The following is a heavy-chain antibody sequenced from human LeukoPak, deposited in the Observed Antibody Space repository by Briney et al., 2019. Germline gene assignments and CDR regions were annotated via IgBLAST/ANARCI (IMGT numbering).Heavy chain of an antibody. CDR3: ERHPEPYWEQPSYYFDY. CDR2: IYPGDSDT. V-gene: IGHV5-51*01. J-gene: IGHJ4*02. Sequence: GESLNISCKCSGYRCTRHGSGCGRQMPRKGLEWMGIIYPGDSDTRYSPSFQGQVTISADKSISTAYLQWSSLKTSDTAMYYCERHPEPYWEQPSYYFDYWGQGTLVTVSS. CDR1: GYRCTRHG. D-gene: IGHD1-26*01.